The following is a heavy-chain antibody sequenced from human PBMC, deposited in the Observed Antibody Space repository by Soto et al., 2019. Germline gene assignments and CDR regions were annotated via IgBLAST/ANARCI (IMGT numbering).Heavy chain of an antibody. CDR2: IYSGGST. CDR3: ARDRGYDFWSGYDY. CDR1: GFTVSSNY. Sequence: EVQLVESGGGLIQPGGSLRLSCAASGFTVSSNYMSWVRQAPGKGLEWVSVIYSGGSTYYADSVKGRFTISRDNSKNTLYLQMNSLRAEDTAVYYCARDRGYDFWSGYDYWGQGTLVTVSS. V-gene: IGHV3-53*01. J-gene: IGHJ4*02. D-gene: IGHD3-3*01.